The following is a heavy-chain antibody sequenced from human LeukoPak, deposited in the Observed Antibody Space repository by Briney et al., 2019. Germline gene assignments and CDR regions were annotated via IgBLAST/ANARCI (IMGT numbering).Heavy chain of an antibody. Sequence: GRSLRLSCAASGLTFSSYGMHWVRQAPGKGLEWVAVIWYDGNTKFYGDFVKGRFTISRDNSKNTVYLQMDSLRAEDTAVYYCAKGRTYGSGSFYMDVWGVGTTVTVSS. CDR1: GLTFSSYG. J-gene: IGHJ6*03. CDR2: IWYDGNTK. CDR3: AKGRTYGSGSFYMDV. D-gene: IGHD3-10*01. V-gene: IGHV3-33*06.